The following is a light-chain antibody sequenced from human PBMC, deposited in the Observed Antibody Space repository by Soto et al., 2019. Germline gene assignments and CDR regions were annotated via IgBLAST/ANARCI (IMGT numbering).Light chain of an antibody. J-gene: IGKJ3*01. CDR3: QQYNVWPFT. V-gene: IGKV3-15*01. Sequence: EIEMTQSPATLSVSPGERATLSCRASQSVSGKSAWYQQKPGQAPRLLIYGASIRATGIPARFSGSGSGTEFTLTISSLQSEDFAVYYCQQYNVWPFTFGPGTTVDIK. CDR1: QSVSGK. CDR2: GAS.